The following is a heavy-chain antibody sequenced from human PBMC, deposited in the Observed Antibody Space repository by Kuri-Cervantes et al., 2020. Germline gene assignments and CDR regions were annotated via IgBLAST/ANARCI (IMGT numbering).Heavy chain of an antibody. CDR1: DQSISTNYN. CDR3: ARGEVGATEWFDP. V-gene: IGHV4-38-2*02. D-gene: IGHD1-26*01. CDR2: IYHSGST. J-gene: IGHJ5*02. Sequence: GSLRLSCIVSDQSISTNYNWGWIRQPPGKGLEWIGSIYHSGSTYYNPSLKSRVTISVDTSKNQFSLKLSSVTAADTAVYYCARGEVGATEWFDPWGQGTLVTVSS.